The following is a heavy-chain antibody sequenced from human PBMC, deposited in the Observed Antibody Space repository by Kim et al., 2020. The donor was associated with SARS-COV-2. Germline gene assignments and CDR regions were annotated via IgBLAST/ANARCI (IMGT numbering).Heavy chain of an antibody. CDR2: INPNSGGT. J-gene: IGHJ5*02. D-gene: IGHD6-6*01. V-gene: IGHV1-2*02. CDR1: GYTFTGYY. Sequence: ASVKVSCKASGYTFTGYYMHWVRQAPGQGLEWMGWINPNSGGTNYAQKFQGRVTMTRDTSISTAYMELSRLRSDDTAVYYCARFPRGVGSSSWFDPWGQGTLVTVSS. CDR3: ARFPRGVGSSSWFDP.